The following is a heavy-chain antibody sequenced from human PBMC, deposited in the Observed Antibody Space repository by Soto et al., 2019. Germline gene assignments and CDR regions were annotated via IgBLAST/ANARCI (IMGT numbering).Heavy chain of an antibody. CDR3: AKLKAIVATRPIDY. CDR2: ISGSGGST. CDR1: GFTFSSYA. D-gene: IGHD5-12*01. V-gene: IGHV3-23*01. Sequence: EVQLLESGGGLVPPGGSLRLSCAASGFTFSSYAMSWVRQAPGKGLEWVSGISGSGGSTYYADSVKGRFTISRDTSKNTLYLQMNTLGAADTAVYYCAKLKAIVATRPIDYWGQGTLVTVSS. J-gene: IGHJ4*02.